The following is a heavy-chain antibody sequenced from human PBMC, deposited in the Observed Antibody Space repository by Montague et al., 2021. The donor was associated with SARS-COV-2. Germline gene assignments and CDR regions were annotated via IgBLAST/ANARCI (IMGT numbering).Heavy chain of an antibody. CDR2: TYYRSKWYN. V-gene: IGHV6-1*01. Sequence: CAISGDSVSRNSAAWNWIRQSPSKGLEGLGRTYYRSKWYNDYAVSAKSRITIHPDTSKNQISLQLNSVTPEDTAVYYCARTSASSDYWGQGTLVTVSS. D-gene: IGHD1-26*01. CDR3: ARTSASSDY. J-gene: IGHJ4*02. CDR1: GDSVSRNSAA.